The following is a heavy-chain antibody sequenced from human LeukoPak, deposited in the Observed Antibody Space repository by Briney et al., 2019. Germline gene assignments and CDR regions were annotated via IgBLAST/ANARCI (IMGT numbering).Heavy chain of an antibody. CDR2: ISASGGTT. J-gene: IGHJ4*02. D-gene: IGHD6-13*01. CDR3: AREDSAAGGYYFDY. Sequence: GGSLRLSCAASGFTFNSYAMSWVRQAPGKGLEWVSAISASGGTTYYADSVKGRFTISRDNSKNTLYLQMNSLRAEDTAVYYCAREDSAAGGYYFDYWGQGTLVTVSS. V-gene: IGHV3-23*01. CDR1: GFTFNSYA.